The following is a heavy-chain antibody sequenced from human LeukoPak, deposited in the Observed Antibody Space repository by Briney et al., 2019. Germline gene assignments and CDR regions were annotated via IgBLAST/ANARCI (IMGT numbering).Heavy chain of an antibody. D-gene: IGHD4-23*01. J-gene: IGHJ4*02. CDR1: RFTFSSYA. V-gene: IGHV3-23*01. Sequence: GGSLRLSCAASRFTFSSYAMNWVRQAPGRGLEWVSLISGSGGRTHYADSVKGRFTISRDNSKNTLYQQMNSLRAEDTAVYYCAKDIRDGGNNFDYWGQGTLVTVSS. CDR3: AKDIRDGGNNFDY. CDR2: ISGSGGRT.